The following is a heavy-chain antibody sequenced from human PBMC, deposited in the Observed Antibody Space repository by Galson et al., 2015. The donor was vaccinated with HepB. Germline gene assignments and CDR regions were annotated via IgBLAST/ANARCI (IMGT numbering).Heavy chain of an antibody. V-gene: IGHV4-59*01. Sequence: LSLTCTVSGGSISSYYWSWIRQPPGKGLEWIGYIYYSGSTNYNPSLKSRVTISVDTSKNQFSLKLSSVTAADTAVYYCARDSPDSYYYDSSGYYYWVGAFDIWGQGTMVTVSS. CDR3: ARDSPDSYYYDSSGYYYWVGAFDI. D-gene: IGHD3-22*01. J-gene: IGHJ3*02. CDR2: IYYSGST. CDR1: GGSISSYY.